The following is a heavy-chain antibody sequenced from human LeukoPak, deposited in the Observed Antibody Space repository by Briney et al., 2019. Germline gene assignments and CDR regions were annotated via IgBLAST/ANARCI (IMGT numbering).Heavy chain of an antibody. J-gene: IGHJ4*02. CDR2: INPNSGGT. V-gene: IGHV1-2*06. D-gene: IGHD3-10*01. CDR3: AREGAVRGRSPMGFTHY. Sequence: ASVKVSCKASEYTFTGYYMHWVRQAPGQGLEWMGRINPNSGGTNYAQKFQGRVTMTRDTSISTAYMELSRLRSDDTAVYYCAREGAVRGRSPMGFTHYWGQGTLVTVSS. CDR1: EYTFTGYY.